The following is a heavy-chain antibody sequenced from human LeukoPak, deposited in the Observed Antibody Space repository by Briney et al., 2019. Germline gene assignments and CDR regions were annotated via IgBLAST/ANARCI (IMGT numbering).Heavy chain of an antibody. J-gene: IGHJ4*02. CDR2: INPNSGAT. CDR3: ARDGGLDY. V-gene: IGHV1-2*02. Sequence: ASVKVSCKASGYTFTDYHMHWVRHAPGQGLEWMGWINPNSGATNSAQKFQGRVTMTRDTSISTAYMELSSLRSDDTAVYYCARDGGLDYWDQGTLVTVSS. CDR1: GYTFTDYH.